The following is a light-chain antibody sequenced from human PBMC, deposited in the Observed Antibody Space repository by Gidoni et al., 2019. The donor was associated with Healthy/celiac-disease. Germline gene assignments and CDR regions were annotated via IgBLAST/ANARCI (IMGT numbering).Light chain of an antibody. CDR1: PSISIW. CDR2: QAS. Sequence: DIQMTQSPSTLSASVGDRVTITCRSSPSISIWLAWYQKKPGKAPKLLIYQASSLERGVPSRFSGSVSGTEFTLTISSLQPDDFAPYYCQQYNSYLYTFGQGTKLEIK. V-gene: IGKV1-5*03. J-gene: IGKJ2*01. CDR3: QQYNSYLYT.